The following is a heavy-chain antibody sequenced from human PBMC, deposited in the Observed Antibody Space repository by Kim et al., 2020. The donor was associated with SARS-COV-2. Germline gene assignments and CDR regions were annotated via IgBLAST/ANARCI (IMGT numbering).Heavy chain of an antibody. V-gene: IGHV4-39*01. Sequence: SETLSLTCTVSGGSISSSSYYWGWIRQPPGKGLEWIGSIYYSGSTYYNPSLKSRVTISVDTSKNQFSLKLSSVTAADTAVYYCARHLSSVGLRYFDWLLKANDGGWFDPWGQGTLVTVSS. D-gene: IGHD3-9*01. CDR3: ARHLSSVGLRYFDWLLKANDGGWFDP. CDR2: IYYSGST. CDR1: GGSISSSSYY. J-gene: IGHJ5*02.